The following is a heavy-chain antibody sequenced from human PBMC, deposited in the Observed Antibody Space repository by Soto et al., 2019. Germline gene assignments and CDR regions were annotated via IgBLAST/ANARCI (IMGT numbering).Heavy chain of an antibody. CDR2: ISSSSSYI. V-gene: IGHV3-21*01. D-gene: IGHD5-12*01. Sequence: EVQLVESGGGLVKPGGSLRLSCAASGFTFSSYSMNWVRQAPGKGLEWVSSISSSSSYIYYADSVQGRFTISRDNAKNSLYLQMNSLRAEDTAVDYCARDRGYVDIVGTMDLDYWGQGTLVTVSS. J-gene: IGHJ4*02. CDR1: GFTFSSYS. CDR3: ARDRGYVDIVGTMDLDY.